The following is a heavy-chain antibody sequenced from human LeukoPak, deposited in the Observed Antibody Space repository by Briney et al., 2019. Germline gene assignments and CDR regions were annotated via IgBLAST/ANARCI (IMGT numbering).Heavy chain of an antibody. J-gene: IGHJ6*02. Sequence: GGSLRLSCAASGFTVSSNYMSWVRQAPGKGLEWVSAISGSGGSTYYADSVKGRFTISRDNSKNTLYLQMNSLRAEDTAVYYCAKDHAYYDFWSGYFSVGMDVWGQGTTVTVSS. D-gene: IGHD3-3*01. V-gene: IGHV3-23*01. CDR1: GFTVSSNY. CDR2: ISGSGGST. CDR3: AKDHAYYDFWSGYFSVGMDV.